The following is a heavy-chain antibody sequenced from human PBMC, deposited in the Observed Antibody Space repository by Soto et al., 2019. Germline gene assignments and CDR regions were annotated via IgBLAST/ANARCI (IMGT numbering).Heavy chain of an antibody. CDR2: IYYSGST. D-gene: IGHD4-17*01. CDR3: ARGDYGGNSLESAFDI. J-gene: IGHJ3*02. CDR1: GGSISSGGYY. Sequence: QVQLQESGPGLVKPSQTLSLTCTVSGGSISSGGYYWSWIRQHPGKGLEWIGYIYYSGSTYYNPSLKSRVTLSVDTSKNQLSLKLSSGTAADTAVYYCARGDYGGNSLESAFDIWGQGTMVTVSS. V-gene: IGHV4-31*03.